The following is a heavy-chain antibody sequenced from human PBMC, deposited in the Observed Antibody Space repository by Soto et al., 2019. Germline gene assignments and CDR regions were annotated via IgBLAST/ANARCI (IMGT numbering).Heavy chain of an antibody. CDR1: GGSINSGGYS. CDR3: FIWVNGYDSSLPSGLAT. V-gene: IGHV4-30-2*01. D-gene: IGHD3-22*01. Sequence: PSETLSLTCTVSGGSINSGGYSWTWIRQPPGKGLEWIGFIYHTGTTYYNPSLKSRVTISVDRSKNQFSLKLNSVTAADTAVYYCFIWVNGYDSSLPSGLATCAQG. CDR2: IYHTGTT. J-gene: IGHJ5*02.